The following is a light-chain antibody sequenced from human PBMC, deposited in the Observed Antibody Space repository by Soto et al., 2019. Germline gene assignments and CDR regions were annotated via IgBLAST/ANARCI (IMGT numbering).Light chain of an antibody. V-gene: IGLV2-14*01. CDR3: SSYTSSRTLPYV. CDR2: DVS. CDR1: SSDVGGYNY. Sequence: QSVLTQPASVSGSPGQSITISCTGTSSDVGGYNYVSWYQQHPGKAPKFMIYDVSNRPSGVSNRFSGSKSGNTASLTISGVQAEDEADYYCSSYTSSRTLPYVFGTGPKVTVL. J-gene: IGLJ1*01.